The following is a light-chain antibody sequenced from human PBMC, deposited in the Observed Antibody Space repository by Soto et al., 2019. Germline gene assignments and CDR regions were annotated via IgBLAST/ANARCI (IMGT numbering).Light chain of an antibody. CDR3: YRFDKLLFA. Sequence: DIQMTQSPSSLSASVGDRVTVTCQASQVIHNYLNWYQHKPGQAPKLLIYDVSNLETGVPSRFSGSGSGTDFTFPISSLQPEDIATSYCYRFDKLLFAFGPGTKVDIK. CDR2: DVS. CDR1: QVIHNY. J-gene: IGKJ3*01. V-gene: IGKV1-33*01.